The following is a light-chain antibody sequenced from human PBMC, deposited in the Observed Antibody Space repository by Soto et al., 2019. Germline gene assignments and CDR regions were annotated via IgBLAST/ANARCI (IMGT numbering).Light chain of an antibody. Sequence: QSVLTQPASVSGSPGQSITISCTGTSSDVGGYNFVSWYQQHPGKAPKLMIYDVTYRPSGVSNRFSGSKSGNTASLTISGLQAEDEADYYCSSHASSTLVVFGGGTKLTVL. V-gene: IGLV2-14*01. CDR3: SSHASSTLVV. J-gene: IGLJ2*01. CDR1: SSDVGGYNF. CDR2: DVT.